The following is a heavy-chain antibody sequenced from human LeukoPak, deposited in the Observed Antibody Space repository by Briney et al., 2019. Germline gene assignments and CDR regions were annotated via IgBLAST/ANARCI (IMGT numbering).Heavy chain of an antibody. CDR1: GYSISSGYY. CDR2: VYHSWST. J-gene: IGHJ5*02. CDR3: ARHGNYYDTSQSDP. Sequence: SETLSLICAVSGYSISSGYYWGWIRQPPGKGLEWIGSVYHSWSTYYNPSLKSRVTIPVDTSKNQFSLKLSSVTAADAAVYYCARHGNYYDTSQSDPWGQGTLVTVSS. V-gene: IGHV4-38-2*01. D-gene: IGHD3-22*01.